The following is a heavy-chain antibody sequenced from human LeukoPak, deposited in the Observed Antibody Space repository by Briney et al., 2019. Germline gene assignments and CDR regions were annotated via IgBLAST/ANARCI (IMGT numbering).Heavy chain of an antibody. J-gene: IGHJ6*03. CDR2: INHSGST. Sequence: PSETLSLTCTVSGGSISGYYWSWIRQPPGKGLEWIGEINHSGSTNYNPSLKSRVTISVDTSKNQFSLKLSSVTAADTAVYYCARVIAARIYYYYYYMDVWGKGTTVTVSS. CDR1: GGSISGYY. CDR3: ARVIAARIYYYYYYMDV. V-gene: IGHV4-34*01. D-gene: IGHD6-6*01.